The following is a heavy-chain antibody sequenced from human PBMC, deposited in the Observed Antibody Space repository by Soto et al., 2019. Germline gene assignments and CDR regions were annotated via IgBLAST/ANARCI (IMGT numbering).Heavy chain of an antibody. CDR1: GYTFTGYY. CDR3: ARENRPSGGAKLRDYYYGMDV. Sequence: ASVKVSCKASGYTFTGYYMHWVRQAPGQGLEWMGWINPNSGGTNYAQKFQGWVTMTRDTSISTAYMELSRLRSDDTAVYYCARENRPSGGAKLRDYYYGMDVWGQRTTVPVSS. D-gene: IGHD6-19*01. J-gene: IGHJ6*02. V-gene: IGHV1-2*04. CDR2: INPNSGGT.